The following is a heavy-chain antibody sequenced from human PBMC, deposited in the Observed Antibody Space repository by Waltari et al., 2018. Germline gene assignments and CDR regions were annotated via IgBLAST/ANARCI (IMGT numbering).Heavy chain of an antibody. CDR2: RNPNSGGT. D-gene: IGHD1-7*01. CDR1: GYTFTGTGHY. CDR3: ATGNYHVYF. V-gene: IGHV1-2*02. J-gene: IGHJ4*02. Sequence: QVQLVQSGAEVKKPGASVKVSCKTSGYTFTGTGHYIHWVRQAPGQGLELRGWRNPNSGGTKYVQKCQGRGIMTSDTSISTAYLERSRVTYGDTAIYYCATGNYHVYFRGQGTLITVSS.